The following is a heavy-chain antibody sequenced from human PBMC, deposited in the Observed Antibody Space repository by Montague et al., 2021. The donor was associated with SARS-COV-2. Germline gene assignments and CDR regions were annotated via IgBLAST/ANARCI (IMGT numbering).Heavy chain of an antibody. Sequence: SETQSLTCAVYGGSASDYYWSWIRQPPGKGLEWIGEINHSGSTXXXPSXXXRVTTSVDTSKNQFSLKLTSVTAADTAVYYCARGPRITMIVVVITDIWFDPWGQGTLVTVSS. CDR1: GGSASDYY. D-gene: IGHD3-22*01. V-gene: IGHV4-34*01. CDR3: ARGPRITMIVVVITDIWFDP. CDR2: INHSGST. J-gene: IGHJ5*02.